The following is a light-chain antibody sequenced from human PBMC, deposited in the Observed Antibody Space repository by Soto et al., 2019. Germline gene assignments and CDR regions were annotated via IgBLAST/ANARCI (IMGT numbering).Light chain of an antibody. Sequence: DIQMTQSPSTLSASVGDRATITCRASQSIMYWLAWFQQKPGKAPRLLIYEASRLESGVPSRISGSGSGTEFTLTISSLQPDDFATYYCQQYTNYPWTSGQGTKVDIK. CDR3: QQYTNYPWT. CDR1: QSIMYW. J-gene: IGKJ1*01. CDR2: EAS. V-gene: IGKV1-5*03.